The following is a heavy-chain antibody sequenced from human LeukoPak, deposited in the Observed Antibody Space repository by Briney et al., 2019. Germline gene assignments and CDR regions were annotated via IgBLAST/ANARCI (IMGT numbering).Heavy chain of an antibody. J-gene: IGHJ6*02. D-gene: IGHD1-26*01. CDR1: GYTFTGYY. Sequence: ASVKVSCKASGYTFTGYYMHWVRQAPGQGLEWMGWINPNSGGTNYAQKFQGRVTMTRDTSISTAYMELSRLRSDDTAVYYCARAPWEDPLYYYYYGMDAWGQGTTVTVSS. CDR2: INPNSGGT. CDR3: ARAPWEDPLYYYYYGMDA. V-gene: IGHV1-2*02.